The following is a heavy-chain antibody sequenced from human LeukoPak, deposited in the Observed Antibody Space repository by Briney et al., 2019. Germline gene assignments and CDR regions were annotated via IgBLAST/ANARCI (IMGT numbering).Heavy chain of an antibody. Sequence: ASVKVSCKASGYTFTDYYMHWVRQAPGQGLEWMGWIYPNSGATNFAQKFQGRVTMTRDTSITTAYMELTKLRSDDTAVYYCARDRAPYYNILTGYPDQWGQGTLVIVSS. D-gene: IGHD3-9*01. CDR2: IYPNSGAT. CDR3: ARDRAPYYNILTGYPDQ. V-gene: IGHV1-2*02. J-gene: IGHJ5*02. CDR1: GYTFTDYY.